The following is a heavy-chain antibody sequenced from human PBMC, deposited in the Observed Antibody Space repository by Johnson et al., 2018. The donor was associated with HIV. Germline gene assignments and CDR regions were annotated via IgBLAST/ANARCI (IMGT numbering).Heavy chain of an antibody. CDR2: IKEDGSEK. CDR3: ARDGQQLAVNDAFDI. CDR1: GFTFNSYG. D-gene: IGHD6-13*01. J-gene: IGHJ3*02. Sequence: VQVVESGGGLIQPGRSLRLSCAASGFTFNSYGMHWVRQAPGKGLEWVANIKEDGSEKYYVDSVKGRFTISRDNAKNSLYLQMNRLSAEDTAVYYCARDGQQLAVNDAFDIWGQGTMVTVSS. V-gene: IGHV3-7*03.